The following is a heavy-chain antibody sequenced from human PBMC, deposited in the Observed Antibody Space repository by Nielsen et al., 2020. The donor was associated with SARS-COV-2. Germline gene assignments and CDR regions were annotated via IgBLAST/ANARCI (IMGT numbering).Heavy chain of an antibody. Sequence: GESLKISCAASGSIFSSYGMHWVRQAPDRGLEWVEVISYDGSNKYYADSVKGGFTSSSDTSKKTMYVQMNRLSAEDTAVYYCTKDGDIYGHRAYYYMDVWGKGTTVIVSS. D-gene: IGHD5-18*01. V-gene: IGHV3-30*18. CDR2: ISYDGSNK. J-gene: IGHJ6*03. CDR1: GSIFSSYG. CDR3: TKDGDIYGHRAYYYMDV.